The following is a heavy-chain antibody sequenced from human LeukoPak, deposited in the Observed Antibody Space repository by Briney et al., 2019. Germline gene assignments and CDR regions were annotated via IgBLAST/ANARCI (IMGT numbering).Heavy chain of an antibody. J-gene: IGHJ6*03. D-gene: IGHD3-22*01. CDR3: ASRSSGYYPLYYYYMDV. V-gene: IGHV3-21*01. CDR2: ISSSSSYI. Sequence: PGGSRRLSCAASGFTFSSYSMNWVRQAPGKGLEWVSSISSSSSYIYYADSVKGRFTISRDNAKNSLYLQMNSLRAEDTAVYYCASRSSGYYPLYYYYMDVWGKGTTVTVSS. CDR1: GFTFSSYS.